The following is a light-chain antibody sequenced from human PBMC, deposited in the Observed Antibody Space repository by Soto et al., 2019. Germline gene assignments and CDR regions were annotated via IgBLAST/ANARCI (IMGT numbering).Light chain of an antibody. CDR2: KAS. CDR3: QQYDTSSRG. V-gene: IGKV1-5*03. Sequence: DIQMTQSPSTLSASVGDRVTITCRASQSISSWLAWYQQKPGKAPKLLIYKASSLESGVPSRFSGSGSGKEFTLPISSLQPDDSATYYCQQYDTSSRGFGQGTRVDIK. J-gene: IGKJ1*01. CDR1: QSISSW.